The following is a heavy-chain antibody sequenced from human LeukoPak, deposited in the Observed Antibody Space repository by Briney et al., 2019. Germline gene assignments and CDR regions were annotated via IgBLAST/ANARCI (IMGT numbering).Heavy chain of an antibody. D-gene: IGHD2-15*01. J-gene: IGHJ4*02. Sequence: PSETLSLTCAVYGGSFSGYYWSWIRQPPGKGLEWIREINHSGSTNYNPSLKSRVTISVDTSKNQFSLKLSSVTAADTAVYYCARGVPRYCSGGSCYSNWGQGTLVTVSS. CDR3: ARGVPRYCSGGSCYSN. CDR1: GGSFSGYY. V-gene: IGHV4-34*01. CDR2: INHSGST.